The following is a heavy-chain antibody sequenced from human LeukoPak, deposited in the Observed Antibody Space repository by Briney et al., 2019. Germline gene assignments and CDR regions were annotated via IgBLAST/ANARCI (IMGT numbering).Heavy chain of an antibody. CDR2: IWYDGSNK. Sequence: GGSLRLSCAASGFTFSSYGMHWVRQAPGKGLEWVAVIWYDGSNKYYGDSVKGRFTISRDNSKNTLYLQMNSLRAEDTAMYYCARDLKHYYDSSGSGWGQGTLVTVSS. CDR3: ARDLKHYYDSSGSG. D-gene: IGHD3-22*01. V-gene: IGHV3-33*01. CDR1: GFTFSSYG. J-gene: IGHJ4*02.